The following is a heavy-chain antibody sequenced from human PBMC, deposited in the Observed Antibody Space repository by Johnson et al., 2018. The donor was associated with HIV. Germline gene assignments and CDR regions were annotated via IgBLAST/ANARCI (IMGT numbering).Heavy chain of an antibody. CDR3: ARAGRSIVGATRIGRMAFDI. J-gene: IGHJ3*02. Sequence: VQLVESGGGLVKPGGSLRLSCAASGFTFSSYWMHWVRQAPGKGLVWVSRINSDGSSTSYADSVKGRFTISRDNSKNTLYLQMNSLRAEDTAVYYCARAGRSIVGATRIGRMAFDIWGQGTMVTVSS. CDR1: GFTFSSYW. CDR2: INSDGSST. V-gene: IGHV3-74*02. D-gene: IGHD1-26*01.